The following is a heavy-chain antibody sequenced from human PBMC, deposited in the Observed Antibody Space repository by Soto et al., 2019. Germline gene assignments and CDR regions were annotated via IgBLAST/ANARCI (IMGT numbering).Heavy chain of an antibody. CDR1: GGTFSSYT. J-gene: IGHJ4*02. CDR2: IIPILGIA. CDR3: ARDYYDSSGDY. V-gene: IGHV1-69*08. Sequence: QVQLVQSGAEVKKPGSSVKVSCKASGGTFSSYTISWVRQAPGQGLEWMGRIIPILGIANYAQKFQGRVTITAHKSTSTAYMELSSLRSEDTAVYYCARDYYDSSGDYWGQGTLVTGSS. D-gene: IGHD3-22*01.